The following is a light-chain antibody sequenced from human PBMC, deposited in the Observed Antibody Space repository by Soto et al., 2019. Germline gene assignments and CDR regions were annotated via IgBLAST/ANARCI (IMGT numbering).Light chain of an antibody. CDR3: SSYTSSSTVV. V-gene: IGLV2-14*01. CDR1: SSDVGGYNY. CDR2: DVS. J-gene: IGLJ2*01. Sequence: QSARTQPASVSKSPGQSITISCTGTSSDVGGYNYVSWYRQHPGKAPKLMIYDVSNRPSGVSNRFSGSKSGNTASLTISGLQAEDESDYYCSSYTSSSTVVFGGGTKLTFL.